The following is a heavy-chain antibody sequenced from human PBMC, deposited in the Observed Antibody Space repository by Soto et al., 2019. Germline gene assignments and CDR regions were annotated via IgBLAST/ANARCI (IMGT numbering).Heavy chain of an antibody. CDR2: IIPIFGTA. V-gene: IGHV1-69*06. CDR3: ASAPRARVIGGGWGFEY. J-gene: IGHJ4*02. Sequence: SVKVSCKASGCTFSSYAISWVGQAPGQGLEWMGGIIPIFGTANYAQKFQGRVTITADKSTSTAYMELSSLRSEDTAVYYCASAPRARVIGGGWGFEYWGQGTLVIVSS. D-gene: IGHD3-16*01. CDR1: GCTFSSYA.